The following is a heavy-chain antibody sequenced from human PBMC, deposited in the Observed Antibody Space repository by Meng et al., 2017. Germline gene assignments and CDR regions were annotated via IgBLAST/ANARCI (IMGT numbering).Heavy chain of an antibody. CDR3: AGAQTGTREIDY. V-gene: IGHV4-34*01. Sequence: QGRLQQWGAGLLKPSEPLSLTCAVYGGSFSGYYWSWIRQPPGKGLEWIGEINHSGSTNYNPSLKSRVTISVDTSKNQFSLKLSSVTAADTAAYYCAGAQTGTREIDYWGQGTLITVSS. CDR1: GGSFSGYY. D-gene: IGHD1-1*01. CDR2: INHSGST. J-gene: IGHJ4*02.